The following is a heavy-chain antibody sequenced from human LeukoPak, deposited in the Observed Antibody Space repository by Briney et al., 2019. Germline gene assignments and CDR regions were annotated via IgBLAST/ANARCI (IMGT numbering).Heavy chain of an antibody. V-gene: IGHV4-59*08. CDR1: GGSISSYY. J-gene: IGHJ6*02. Sequence: PSGTLSLTCTVSGGSISSYYWSWIRQPPGKGLEWIGYIYYSGSTNYNPSLKSRVTISVDTSKNQFSLKLSSVTAADTAVYYCARAVVVPAAKGGYYYYYYGMDVWGQGTTVTVSS. CDR2: IYYSGST. D-gene: IGHD2-2*01. CDR3: ARAVVVPAAKGGYYYYYYGMDV.